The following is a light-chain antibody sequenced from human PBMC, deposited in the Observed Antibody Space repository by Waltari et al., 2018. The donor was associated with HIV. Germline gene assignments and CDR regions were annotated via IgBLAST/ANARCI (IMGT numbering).Light chain of an antibody. Sequence: QSVLTQPPSVSAAPGQRVTISCSGTSSNIGTTGVSWYQQVPGTAPKLLIYERNNRVQGISDRFSGSQSGTSATLGISGLRTGDEADYYCGTWDDKLSAGVFGGGTKLTVL. CDR1: SSNIGTTG. J-gene: IGLJ2*01. V-gene: IGLV1-51*01. CDR2: ERN. CDR3: GTWDDKLSAGV.